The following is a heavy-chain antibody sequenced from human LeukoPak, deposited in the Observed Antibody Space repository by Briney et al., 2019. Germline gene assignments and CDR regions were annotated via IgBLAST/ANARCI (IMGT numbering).Heavy chain of an antibody. Sequence: ASVKVSCKASGYTFTIYGISWVRQAPGQGLEWKGWISGYNGNTNYGQSLQGRVTMTTDTSTSTAYMELRSLGSDDTAAYYCARDKTGRGNFDYWGQGTLVTVSS. V-gene: IGHV1-18*01. J-gene: IGHJ4*02. D-gene: IGHD7-27*01. CDR3: ARDKTGRGNFDY. CDR2: ISGYNGNT. CDR1: GYTFTIYG.